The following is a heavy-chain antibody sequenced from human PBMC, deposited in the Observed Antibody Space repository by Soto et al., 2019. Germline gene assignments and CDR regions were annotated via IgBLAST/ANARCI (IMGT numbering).Heavy chain of an antibody. CDR3: ARHQIVGQWELLSYFDY. Sequence: SETLSLTCTVSGGSISSYYWSWIRQPPGKGLEWIGYIYYTGSTNYNPSLKSRVTISVDTSKNQFSLKLSSVTAADTAVYYCARHQIVGQWELLSYFDYWGQGTLVTVSS. CDR1: GGSISSYY. J-gene: IGHJ4*02. V-gene: IGHV4-59*08. D-gene: IGHD1-26*01. CDR2: IYYTGST.